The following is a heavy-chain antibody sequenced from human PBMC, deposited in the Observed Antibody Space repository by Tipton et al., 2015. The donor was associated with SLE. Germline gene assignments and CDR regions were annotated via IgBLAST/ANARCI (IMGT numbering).Heavy chain of an antibody. V-gene: IGHV4-61*09. Sequence: LRLSCSVSGVSISRGSYFWTWIRQPAGRGLEWVGHIFSTGITDYNPSLKSRVSISADTSKNQFSLNLDSMTAADTAVYYCARGPFQRWPPGAYWGQGTLVTVSS. D-gene: IGHD6-19*01. CDR2: IFSTGIT. J-gene: IGHJ4*02. CDR1: GVSISRGSYF. CDR3: ARGPFQRWPPGAY.